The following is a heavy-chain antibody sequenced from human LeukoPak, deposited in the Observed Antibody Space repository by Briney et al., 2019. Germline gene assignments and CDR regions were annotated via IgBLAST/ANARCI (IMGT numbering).Heavy chain of an antibody. V-gene: IGHV4-34*01. CDR3: ARARRGYSYGSSIFDP. Sequence: RSETLSLTCAVYGGSFSGYYWSWIRQPPGKGLEWIGEINHSGSTNYNPSLKSRVTISVDTSKNQFSLKLSSVTAADTAVYYCARARRGYSYGSSIFDPWGQGTLVTVSS. D-gene: IGHD5-18*01. CDR1: GGSFSGYY. CDR2: INHSGST. J-gene: IGHJ5*02.